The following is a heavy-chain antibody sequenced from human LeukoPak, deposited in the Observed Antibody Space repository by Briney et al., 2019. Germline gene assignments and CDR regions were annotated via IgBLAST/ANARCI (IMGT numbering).Heavy chain of an antibody. Sequence: PSETLSLTCTVSGASFSGHYWCWIRQSPEKGLEWIGYFYSSGDIGYNPSLMSRGTISLDTSKKQLSLKLSSVTAADSAIYYCARVAVTTDIDFWGQGTLVTVSS. J-gene: IGHJ4*02. D-gene: IGHD4-17*01. V-gene: IGHV4-59*11. CDR1: GASFSGHY. CDR3: ARVAVTTDIDF. CDR2: FYSSGDI.